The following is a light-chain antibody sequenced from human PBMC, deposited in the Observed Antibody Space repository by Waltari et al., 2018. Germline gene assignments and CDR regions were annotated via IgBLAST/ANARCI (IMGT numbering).Light chain of an antibody. CDR3: SSQALDGVVL. Sequence: QSALTQPASVSGSPGQSITISCSGIGSGVGASDYVSWYQLHPGKAPQVIIYDVTNRPAGVSHRFAASKSANTASLTSAGLQPEDEGDYYCSSQALDGVVLFGGGTKLTVL. J-gene: IGLJ2*01. V-gene: IGLV2-14*03. CDR1: GSGVGASDY. CDR2: DVT.